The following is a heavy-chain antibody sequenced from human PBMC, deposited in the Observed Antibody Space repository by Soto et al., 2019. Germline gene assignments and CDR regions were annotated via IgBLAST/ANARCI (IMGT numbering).Heavy chain of an antibody. CDR3: AKEVDFWSGYATSYYYGMDV. CDR1: GFTFSSYG. Sequence: PVGSLRLSCAASGFTFSSYGMHWVRQAPGKGLEWVAVISYDGSNKYYADSVKGRFTISRDNSKNTLYLQMNSLRAEDTAVNYCAKEVDFWSGYATSYYYGMDVWGQGTTVTVSS. J-gene: IGHJ6*02. CDR2: ISYDGSNK. V-gene: IGHV3-30*18. D-gene: IGHD3-3*01.